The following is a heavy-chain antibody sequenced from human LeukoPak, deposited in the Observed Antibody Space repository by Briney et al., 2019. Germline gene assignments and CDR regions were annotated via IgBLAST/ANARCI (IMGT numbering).Heavy chain of an antibody. D-gene: IGHD3-10*01. CDR2: IKDDGNEQ. Sequence: GGSLRLSCAASGFTFSSYWMTWVGQAPGKWLEWVAHIKDDGNEQYYVDSVRGRFTISRDNAKNSLYLQMNSLRAEDTAVYYCARDPYFDAFDMWGQGTMLTVSS. CDR3: ARDPYFDAFDM. V-gene: IGHV3-7*01. J-gene: IGHJ3*02. CDR1: GFTFSSYW.